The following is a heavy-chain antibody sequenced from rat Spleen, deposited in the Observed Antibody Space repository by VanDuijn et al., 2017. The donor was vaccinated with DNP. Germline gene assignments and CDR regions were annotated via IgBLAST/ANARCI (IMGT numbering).Heavy chain of an antibody. V-gene: IGHV2-30*01. J-gene: IGHJ2*01. CDR2: MWSGGST. Sequence: QVQLKESGPGLVQPSQTLSLTCTVSGFSLTSYNVHWVRQPTGKGLEWVGAMWSGGSTDYNSTLKSRLSISRDTSKSQVFLQMNSLQTEDTAMYFCARRNRGLDYWGQGVMVTVSS. CDR1: GFSLTSYN. CDR3: ARRNRGLDY.